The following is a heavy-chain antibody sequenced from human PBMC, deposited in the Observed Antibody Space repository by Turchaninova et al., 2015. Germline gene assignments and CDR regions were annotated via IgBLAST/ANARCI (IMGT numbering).Heavy chain of an antibody. Sequence: LQESGPGLVKPSETLSLTCSVSAGSISGFFWSWIRQPPGKRLEWIGYVDYTGSTNYSPSLKSRVTISVDTSKNQFSLKLRSLTAAHTAVYYCARHFDGYSSLFDYWGRGTLVTVSS. CDR2: VDYTGST. J-gene: IGHJ4*02. D-gene: IGHD5-24*01. CDR1: AGSISGFF. V-gene: IGHV4-59*08. CDR3: ARHFDGYSSLFDY.